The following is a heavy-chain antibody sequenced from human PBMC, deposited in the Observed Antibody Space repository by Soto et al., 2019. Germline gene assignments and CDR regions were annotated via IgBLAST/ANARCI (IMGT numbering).Heavy chain of an antibody. CDR1: GFSFNNYV. V-gene: IGHV3-23*01. Sequence: EVQLLESGGDLVQPGGSLRLSCSSSGFSFNNYVMIWVRQAPGKGLEWVSTVSPTGDRTFYGDSVKGRFTISRDNSKSTMYLQMNRMTAEEVAVYCSARRAITASTKWGAFDAWGQGTTVSVSS. D-gene: IGHD1-7*01. CDR2: VSPTGDRT. CDR3: ARRAITASTKWGAFDA. J-gene: IGHJ3*01.